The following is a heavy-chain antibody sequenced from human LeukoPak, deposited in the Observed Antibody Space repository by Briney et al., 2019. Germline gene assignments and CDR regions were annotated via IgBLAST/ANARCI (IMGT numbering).Heavy chain of an antibody. D-gene: IGHD5-18*01. Sequence: GGSLRLSCAASGFTFSAYEMNWVRQAPGKGLEPVSYISGSGNSISYADSVRGRFTISRDNAKNSLYLQMNSLRAEDTAVYYCARVGGWLPNLDYWGQGTLVTVSS. CDR1: GFTFSAYE. V-gene: IGHV3-48*03. CDR2: ISGSGNSI. J-gene: IGHJ4*02. CDR3: ARVGGWLPNLDY.